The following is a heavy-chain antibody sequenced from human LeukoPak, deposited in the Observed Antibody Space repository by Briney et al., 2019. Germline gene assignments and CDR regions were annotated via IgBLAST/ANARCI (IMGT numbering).Heavy chain of an antibody. Sequence: SSVKVSCQASVYTFTSYGISWVRQAPGQGLEGVGWISAYNGNTNYAQKLQSRVTMTTDTSTSTAYMELRSLRSDDTAVYYCARDRYDILSQNYYYYGMDVWGQGTTVTVSS. CDR2: ISAYNGNT. V-gene: IGHV1-18*01. CDR3: ARDRYDILSQNYYYYGMDV. J-gene: IGHJ6*02. CDR1: VYTFTSYG. D-gene: IGHD3-9*01.